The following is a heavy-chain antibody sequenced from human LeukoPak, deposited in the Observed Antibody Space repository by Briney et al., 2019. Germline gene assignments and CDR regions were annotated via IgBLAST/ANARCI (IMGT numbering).Heavy chain of an antibody. CDR1: GFTFSSYA. CDR2: ISYDGSNK. J-gene: IGHJ4*02. CDR3: ARDLGGYCSGGSCYYFDY. V-gene: IGHV3-30*04. D-gene: IGHD2-15*01. Sequence: GSLRLSCAASGFTFSSYAMHWVRPAPGKGLEWGAVISYDGSNKYYADSVKGRFTISRDNSKNTLYLQMNSLRAEDTAVYYCARDLGGYCSGGSCYYFDYWGQGTLVTVSS.